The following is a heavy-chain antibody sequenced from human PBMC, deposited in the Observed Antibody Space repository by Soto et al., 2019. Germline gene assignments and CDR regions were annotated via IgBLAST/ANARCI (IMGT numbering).Heavy chain of an antibody. CDR3: ARDLYGYDSSGYLFDY. CDR2: ISAYNGNT. Sequence: WASVKVSCKASGYTFTSYGISWVRQAPGQGLEWMGWISAYNGNTNYAQNFQGRVTMTTDTSTNTAYMELRSLRSDDTAVYYCARDLYGYDSSGYLFDYWGQGTLVTVSS. J-gene: IGHJ4*02. V-gene: IGHV1-18*04. CDR1: GYTFTSYG. D-gene: IGHD3-22*01.